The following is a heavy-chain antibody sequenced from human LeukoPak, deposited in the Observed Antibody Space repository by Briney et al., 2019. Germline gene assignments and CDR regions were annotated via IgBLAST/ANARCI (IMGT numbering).Heavy chain of an antibody. V-gene: IGHV4-39*07. CDR2: IYYSGST. J-gene: IGHJ5*02. CDR3: ARGPPITMVRGVILDWFDP. CDR1: GGSISSSSYY. D-gene: IGHD3-10*01. Sequence: SETLSLTCTVPGGSISSSSYYWGWIRQPPGKGLEWIGSIYYSGSTYYNPSLKSRVTISVDTSKNQFSLKLSSVTAADTAVYYCARGPPITMVRGVILDWFDPWGQGTLVTVSS.